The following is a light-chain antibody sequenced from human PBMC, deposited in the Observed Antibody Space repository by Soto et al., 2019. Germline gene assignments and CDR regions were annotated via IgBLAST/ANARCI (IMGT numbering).Light chain of an antibody. V-gene: IGKV3-15*01. CDR3: QTHNTVPLT. CDR1: QSVYSS. J-gene: IGKJ3*01. CDR2: GAS. Sequence: ETVMTQSPATLSVSPGERATLSCRASQSVYSSLAWYQQKPGQAPRLLIYGASTRATGIPARFSGSGSGTEFTLTISRLQSEDFATYYCQTHNTVPLTFGPGTKWIS.